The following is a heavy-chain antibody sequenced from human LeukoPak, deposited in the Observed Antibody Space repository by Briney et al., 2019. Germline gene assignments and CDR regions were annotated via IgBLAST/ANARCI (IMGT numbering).Heavy chain of an antibody. J-gene: IGHJ4*02. D-gene: IGHD4-17*01. CDR2: ISYDGSNK. CDR1: GFTFSSYG. V-gene: IGHV3-30*03. CDR3: ARGDDDYGDYQLDY. Sequence: PGRSLRLSCAASGFTFSSYGMHWVRQAPGKGLEWVAVISYDGSNKYYADSVKGRFTISRDNSKNTLYLQMNSLRDEDTAVYYCARGDDDYGDYQLDYWGQGTLVTVSS.